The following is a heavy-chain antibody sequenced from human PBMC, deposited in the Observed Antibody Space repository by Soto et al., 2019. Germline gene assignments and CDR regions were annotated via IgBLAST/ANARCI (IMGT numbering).Heavy chain of an antibody. CDR1: GFSFDEYV. V-gene: IGHV3-9*01. J-gene: IGHJ6*03. CDR2: ISWNSGTM. D-gene: IGHD2-2*01. CDR3: AKGFCSSTSCFTYSYMDV. Sequence: EVQLVESGGGLVQPGRSLRLSCAASGFSFDEYVMHWFRQAPGKGLEWVSGISWNSGTMGYGDSVKGRFTISRDNAKNSLYLQMNSLRAEDTALYYCAKGFCSSTSCFTYSYMDVWGKGTKVTVSS.